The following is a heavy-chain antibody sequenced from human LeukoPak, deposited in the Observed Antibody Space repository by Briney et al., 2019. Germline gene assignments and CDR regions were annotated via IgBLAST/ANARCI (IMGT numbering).Heavy chain of an antibody. J-gene: IGHJ4*02. D-gene: IGHD7-27*01. CDR1: GFTFSSYA. Sequence: GGSLRLSCAASGFTFSSYAMHWVRQAPGKGLEWVAVISYDGSNKYYADSVKGRFTISRDNSKNTLYLQMNSLRAEDTAVYYCARDIGRILGISNYWGQGTLVTVSS. CDR3: ARDIGRILGISNY. V-gene: IGHV3-30*04. CDR2: ISYDGSNK.